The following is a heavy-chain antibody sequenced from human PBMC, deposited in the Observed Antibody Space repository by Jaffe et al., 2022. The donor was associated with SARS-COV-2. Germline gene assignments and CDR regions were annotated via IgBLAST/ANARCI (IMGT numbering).Heavy chain of an antibody. Sequence: EVQLVESGGGLVKPGGSLRLSCAASGFTFSSYSMNWVRQAPGKGLEWVSSISSSSSYIYYADSVKGRFTISRDNAKNSLYLQMNSLRAEDTAVYYCARRGGPVYYYYGMDVWGQGTTVTVSS. D-gene: IGHD2-15*01. V-gene: IGHV3-21*01. J-gene: IGHJ6*02. CDR3: ARRGGPVYYYYGMDV. CDR2: ISSSSSYI. CDR1: GFTFSSYS.